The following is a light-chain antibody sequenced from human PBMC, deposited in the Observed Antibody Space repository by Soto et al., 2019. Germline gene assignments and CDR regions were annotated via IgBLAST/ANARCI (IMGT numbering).Light chain of an antibody. CDR3: QQYNNWPPMYT. CDR2: GAS. J-gene: IGKJ2*01. CDR1: QSVSSN. Sequence: EIVMTQSPATLSVSPGERATLSCRASQSVSSNLAWYQQKPGQAPRLLIYGASTRATGIPARFSGSGSGTEFTLTISSLQSEEFAVYYWQQYNNWPPMYTFGQGTELEIK. V-gene: IGKV3-15*01.